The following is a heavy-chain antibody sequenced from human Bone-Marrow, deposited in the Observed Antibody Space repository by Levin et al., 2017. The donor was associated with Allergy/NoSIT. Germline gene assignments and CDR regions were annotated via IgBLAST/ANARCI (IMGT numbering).Heavy chain of an antibody. Sequence: PGGSLRLSCAASGFAFSRYSMNWVRQAPGKGLEWLSYISNSISIYYAASVRGRFTISRDNAKNSLYLQMNSLRAEDTALYYCARVTGLYCSSTSCSFDYWGQGTLVTVSS. V-gene: IGHV3-48*01. CDR3: ARVTGLYCSSTSCSFDY. J-gene: IGHJ4*02. D-gene: IGHD2-2*01. CDR2: ISNSISI. CDR1: GFAFSRYS.